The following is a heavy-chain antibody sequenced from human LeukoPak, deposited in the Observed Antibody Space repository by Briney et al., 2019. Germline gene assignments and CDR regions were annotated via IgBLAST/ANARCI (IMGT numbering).Heavy chain of an antibody. D-gene: IGHD3-3*01. CDR1: GFTFSSHA. CDR3: ANLGTIFGVVTPFDY. Sequence: GGSLRLSCAASGFTFSSHAMSWVRQAPGKGLEWVSAISGSGGSTYYADSVKGRFTISRDNSKNTLYLQMNSLRAEDTAVYYCANLGTIFGVVTPFDYWGQGTLVTVSS. CDR2: ISGSGGST. J-gene: IGHJ4*02. V-gene: IGHV3-23*01.